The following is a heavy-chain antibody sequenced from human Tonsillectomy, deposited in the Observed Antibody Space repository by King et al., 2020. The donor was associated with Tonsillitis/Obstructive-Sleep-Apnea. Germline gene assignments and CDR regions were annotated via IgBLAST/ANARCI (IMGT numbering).Heavy chain of an antibody. V-gene: IGHV4-34*01. J-gene: IGHJ4*02. CDR1: GGSFSGYY. CDR2: INHSGST. D-gene: IGHD4-11*01. CDR3: ARLTQYDYSRVFDN. Sequence: VQLPQCGAGLLKPSETLSLTCAVSGGSFSGYYWNWIRQPPGKGLEWIGEINHSGSTNYNPSLKSRVTISVDTSKNQFSLKLSSVTAADTAVYYCARLTQYDYSRVFDNWGQGTLVTVSS.